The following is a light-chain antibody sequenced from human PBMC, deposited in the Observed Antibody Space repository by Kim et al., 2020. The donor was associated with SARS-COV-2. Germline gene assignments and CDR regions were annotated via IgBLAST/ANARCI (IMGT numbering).Light chain of an antibody. CDR3: CSYAGSSTLYV. CDR2: EGS. V-gene: IGLV2-23*03. CDR1: SSDVGSYNL. Sequence: QSITLSCTGTSSDVGSYNLVSWYQQHPGKAPKLMIYEGSKRPSGVSNRFSGSKSGNTASLTISGLQAEDEADYYCCSYAGSSTLYVFGTGTKVTVL. J-gene: IGLJ1*01.